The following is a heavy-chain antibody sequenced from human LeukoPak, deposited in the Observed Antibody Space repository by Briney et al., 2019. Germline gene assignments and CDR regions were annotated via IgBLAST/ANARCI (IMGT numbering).Heavy chain of an antibody. Sequence: GGSLRLSCAASGFTFSSYAMSWVRQAPGKGLEWVSAISGSGGSTYYADSVKGQFTISRDNSRNTLYLQMNSLRAEDTAVYYCAKGSSGYGGYMGYDYWGQGTLVTVSS. CDR2: ISGSGGST. V-gene: IGHV3-23*01. CDR3: AKGSSGYGGYMGYDY. D-gene: IGHD5-12*01. J-gene: IGHJ4*02. CDR1: GFTFSSYA.